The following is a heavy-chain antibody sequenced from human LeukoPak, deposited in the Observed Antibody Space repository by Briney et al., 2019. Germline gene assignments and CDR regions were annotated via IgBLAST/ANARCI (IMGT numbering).Heavy chain of an antibody. D-gene: IGHD6-13*01. CDR2: IKQDGSEK. CDR3: ARESYSSSWYPHYYYYYMDV. J-gene: IGHJ6*03. CDR1: GFTFSSYW. Sequence: GGSLRLSCAASGFTFSSYWMSWVRQAPGKGLEWVANIKQDGSEKYYVDSVKGRFTISRDNAKNSLYLQMNSLRAEDTAVYYCARESYSSSWYPHYYYYYMDVWGKGTTVTISS. V-gene: IGHV3-7*01.